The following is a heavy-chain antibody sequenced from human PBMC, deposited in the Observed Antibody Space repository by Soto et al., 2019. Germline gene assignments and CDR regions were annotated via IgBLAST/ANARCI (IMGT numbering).Heavy chain of an antibody. D-gene: IGHD6-13*01. J-gene: IGHJ4*02. V-gene: IGHV2-5*02. CDR2: IYWDDDK. Sequence: QITLKESGPTLVKPTQTLTLTCTFSGFSLSTSGVGVGWIRQPPGKALEWLALIYWDDDKRYSPSLKSRLTITKDTYKSQVVLTMTNMDPVDTATYYCARAWNIAAAGTFDYWGQGTLVTVSS. CDR1: GFSLSTSGVG. CDR3: ARAWNIAAAGTFDY.